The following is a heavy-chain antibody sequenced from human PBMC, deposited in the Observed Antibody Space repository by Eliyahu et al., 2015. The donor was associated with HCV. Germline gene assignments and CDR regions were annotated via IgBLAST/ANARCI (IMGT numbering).Heavy chain of an antibody. J-gene: IGHJ3*02. CDR1: GFNPDDYX. Sequence: EVQLVESGGGLVQPGRSLRLSCVVSGFNPDDYXMHWVRQAPGKGLEWVSSIXWNSYSIGYADSVKGRFTVSRDNAKNSLFLQMNSLRPEDTALYYCAKDREIQWLVYDALDMWGQGTMVTVSS. V-gene: IGHV3-9*02. D-gene: IGHD6-19*01. CDR3: AKDREIQWLVYDALDM. CDR2: IXWNSYSI.